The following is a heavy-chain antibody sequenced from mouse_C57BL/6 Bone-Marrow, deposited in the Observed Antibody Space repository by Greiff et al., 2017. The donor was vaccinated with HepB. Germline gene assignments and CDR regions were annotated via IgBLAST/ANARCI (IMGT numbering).Heavy chain of an antibody. D-gene: IGHD1-1*01. J-gene: IGHJ3*01. CDR1: GFTFSSYA. V-gene: IGHV5-4*01. CDR3: ARDRNYYGSRGFAY. CDR2: ISDGGSYT. Sequence: EVQLVESGGGLVKPGGSLKLSCAASGFTFSSYAMSWVRQTPEKRLEWVATISDGGSYTYYPDNVKGRFTISRDNAKNNLYLQMSHLKSEDTAMYYCARDRNYYGSRGFAYWGQGTLVTVSA.